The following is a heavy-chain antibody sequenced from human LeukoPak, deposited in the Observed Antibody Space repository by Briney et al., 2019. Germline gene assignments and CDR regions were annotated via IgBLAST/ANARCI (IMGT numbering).Heavy chain of an antibody. J-gene: IGHJ5*02. CDR1: GVSITSSAYY. CDR2: MYHSGST. Sequence: SETLSLTCTVSGVSITSSAYYWAWIRQPPGKGLEWIGSMYHSGSTYYNPPLKSRVTISVDTSKNQFSLKLSSVTAADTAVYYCARVPGPNWFDPWGQGTLVTVSS. CDR3: ARVPGPNWFDP. V-gene: IGHV4-39*07.